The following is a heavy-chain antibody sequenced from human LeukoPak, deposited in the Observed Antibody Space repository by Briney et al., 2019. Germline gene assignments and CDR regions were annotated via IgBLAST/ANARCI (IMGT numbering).Heavy chain of an antibody. CDR1: GYSFTSYW. CDR2: IYPGDSDT. J-gene: IGHJ3*02. V-gene: IGHV5-51*01. Sequence: GESLKISCKGSGYSFTSYWIGWVRQMPGKGLEWMGIIYPGDSDTRYSPSFQGQVTISADKSISTAYLQWSSLKASDTAMYYCARPRQLLWFGELSPDAFDIWGQGIMVTVSS. D-gene: IGHD3-10*01. CDR3: ARPRQLLWFGELSPDAFDI.